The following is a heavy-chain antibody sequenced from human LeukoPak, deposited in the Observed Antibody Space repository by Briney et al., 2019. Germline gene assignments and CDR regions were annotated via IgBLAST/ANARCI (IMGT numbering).Heavy chain of an antibody. CDR3: AKDRGDTHNSGYFVY. CDR1: GGSISSYY. CDR2: IYYSGST. D-gene: IGHD3-10*01. Sequence: KSSETLSLTYTVSGGSISSYYWSWIRQPPGKGLEWIGYIYYSGSTNYNPSLKSRVTISMDTSKNQFSLKLSSVTAADTAVYYCAKDRGDTHNSGYFVYWGQGTLVTVSS. V-gene: IGHV4-59*12. J-gene: IGHJ4*02.